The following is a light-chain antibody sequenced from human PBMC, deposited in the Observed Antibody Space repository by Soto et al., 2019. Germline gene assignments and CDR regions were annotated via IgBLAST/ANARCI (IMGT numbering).Light chain of an antibody. CDR3: CSYAGGASVV. J-gene: IGLJ2*01. CDR2: EDI. Sequence: QSALTQPASVSGSPGQSITISCTGTSSDIGRYNLVSWYQQHPGKAPKLIIYEDIERPSGVSDRFSGSKSGNTASLTISGLQTEDEADYYCCSYAGGASVVFGGGTMLTVL. CDR1: SSDIGRYNL. V-gene: IGLV2-23*01.